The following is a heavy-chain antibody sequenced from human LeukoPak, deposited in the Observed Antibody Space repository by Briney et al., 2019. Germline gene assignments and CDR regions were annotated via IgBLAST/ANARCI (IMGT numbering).Heavy chain of an antibody. D-gene: IGHD4-23*01. CDR2: FYTSGTT. CDR3: ARTVVTLDWYFDL. CDR1: GGSISSYS. J-gene: IGHJ2*01. V-gene: IGHV4-4*07. Sequence: PSETLSLTCSVSGGSISSYSWNWIRQPAGKGLEWIGRFYTSGTTNYNPSLKSRVTMSIDTSKNQASLKMRSVTAADTAVYYCARTVVTLDWYFDLWGRGTLVSVSS.